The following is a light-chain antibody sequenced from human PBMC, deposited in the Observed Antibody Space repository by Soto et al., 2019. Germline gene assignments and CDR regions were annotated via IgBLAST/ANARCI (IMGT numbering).Light chain of an antibody. J-gene: IGKJ1*01. CDR1: QSVSSN. CDR2: GAS. CDR3: QQYNNWPQT. Sequence: EIVMTQSPATLSVSPGERATLSCRASQSVSSNLAWSQQKPGQAPRLLIYGASTRATGIQARYSGSGSGTEFTLTISSLQYEDFAVYYCQQYNNWPQTFGQGTKVEIK. V-gene: IGKV3-15*01.